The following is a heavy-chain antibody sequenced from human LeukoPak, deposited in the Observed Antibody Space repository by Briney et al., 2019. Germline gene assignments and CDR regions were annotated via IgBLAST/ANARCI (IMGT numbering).Heavy chain of an antibody. D-gene: IGHD3-16*01. V-gene: IGHV4-39*01. Sequence: NPSETLSLTCAVSGGSISSNSYHWGWIRQPPGKGQEWIGSIFHNGGSTYYNPSLKSRVTISGDTSKNQFSLKLSSVTAADTALYYCASAPRQGSIGGLDYWGQGTLVTVSS. CDR3: ASAPRQGSIGGLDY. CDR2: IFHNGGST. J-gene: IGHJ4*02. CDR1: GGSISSNSYH.